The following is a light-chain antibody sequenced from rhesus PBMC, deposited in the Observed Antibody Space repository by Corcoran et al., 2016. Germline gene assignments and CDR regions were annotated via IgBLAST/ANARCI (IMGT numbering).Light chain of an antibody. Sequence: DIQMTQSPSSLSASVGDTVTITCRVSQGISSWLAWYQQKPGKAPKLLIYKASSLQSGVPSRFCGNGSGTDFTLTISSLQSEDFATYYCQQYSSRPFTFGPGTKLDIK. CDR3: QQYSSRPFT. V-gene: IGKV1-22*01. CDR2: KAS. CDR1: QGISSW. J-gene: IGKJ3*01.